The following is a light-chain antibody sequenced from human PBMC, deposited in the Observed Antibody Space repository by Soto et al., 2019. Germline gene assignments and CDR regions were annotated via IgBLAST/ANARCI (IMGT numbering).Light chain of an antibody. CDR1: QSVGST. Sequence: EIILTQSPATLSVSPGEGATLSCRASQSVGSTLAWYRQKPGQPPRLLIYGASTRAAGIPARFSGSGSGTEFTLTISSLQSEDFAVYRCQQYAWPPWTFGQGTTVEIK. V-gene: IGKV3-15*01. J-gene: IGKJ1*01. CDR3: QQYAWPPWT. CDR2: GAS.